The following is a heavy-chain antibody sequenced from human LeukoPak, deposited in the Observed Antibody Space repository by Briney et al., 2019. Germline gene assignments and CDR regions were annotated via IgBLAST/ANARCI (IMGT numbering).Heavy chain of an antibody. CDR3: ARSPRYNWNDVSAFDI. CDR2: IKQDGSEK. J-gene: IGHJ3*02. CDR1: GFTFSSYW. D-gene: IGHD1-1*01. Sequence: GGSLRLSCAASGFTFSSYWMSWVRQAPGKGLEWVANIKQDGSEKYYVDSVKGRFTISRDNAKNSPYLQMNSPRAEDTAVYYCARSPRYNWNDVSAFDIWGQGTMVTVSS. V-gene: IGHV3-7*01.